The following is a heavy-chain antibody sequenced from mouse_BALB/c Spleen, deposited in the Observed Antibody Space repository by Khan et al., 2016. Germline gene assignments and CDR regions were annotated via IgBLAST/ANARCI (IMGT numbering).Heavy chain of an antibody. CDR1: GYTFTNYV. D-gene: IGHD2-14*01. V-gene: IGHV1S136*01. Sequence: VQLQQSGPELVKPGASVKMSCKASGYTFTNYVIHWVKQRPGQGLECIGYVNPYNDGTKYNEKFKGKATLTLDKSSSTAYMELSSLNSEDSAVYYCARKGTYYVYDAFDVWGAGTTVTVSS. CDR3: ARKGTYYVYDAFDV. J-gene: IGHJ1*01. CDR2: VNPYNDGT.